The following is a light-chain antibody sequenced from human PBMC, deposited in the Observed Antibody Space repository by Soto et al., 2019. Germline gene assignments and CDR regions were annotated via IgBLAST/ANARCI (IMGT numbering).Light chain of an antibody. Sequence: QSVLTQPPSASGYPGQSVTISCTGTSSDVGAYYYVSWYQQHPGKAPKVMIYEVSKRPSGVPDRFSGSKSGNTASLTVSGLQAEDEADYYCSSYAGSNNWVFGGGTKLTVL. CDR3: SSYAGSNNWV. J-gene: IGLJ3*02. CDR1: SSDVGAYYY. V-gene: IGLV2-8*01. CDR2: EVS.